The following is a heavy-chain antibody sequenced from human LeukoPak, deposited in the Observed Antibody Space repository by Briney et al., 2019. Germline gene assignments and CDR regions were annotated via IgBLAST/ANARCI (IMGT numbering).Heavy chain of an antibody. CDR2: INHSGST. CDR1: GGSFSGYY. CDR3: ARGWGYYGSGSRTTLWFDP. V-gene: IGHV4-34*01. D-gene: IGHD3-10*01. J-gene: IGHJ5*02. Sequence: KPSETLSLTCAVYGGSFSGYYWSWIRQPPGKGLEWIGEINHSGSTNYNPSLKSRVTISVDTSKNQFSLKLSSVTAADTAVYYCARGWGYYGSGSRTTLWFDPWGQGTLVTLSS.